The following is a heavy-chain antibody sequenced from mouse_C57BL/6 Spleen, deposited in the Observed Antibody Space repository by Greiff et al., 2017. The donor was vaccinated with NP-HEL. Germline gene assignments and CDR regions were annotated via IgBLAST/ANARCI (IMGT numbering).Heavy chain of an antibody. Sequence: QVQLQQSGAELVRPGTSVKLSCKASGYTFTSYWMHWVKQRPGQGLEWIGVIDPSDSYTNYNQKFKGKATLTVDTSSSTAYMQLSSLTSEDSAVYYYAKRDYGSSNDYWGQGTTLTVSS. V-gene: IGHV1-59*01. D-gene: IGHD1-1*01. CDR2: IDPSDSYT. CDR1: GYTFTSYW. J-gene: IGHJ2*01. CDR3: AKRDYGSSNDY.